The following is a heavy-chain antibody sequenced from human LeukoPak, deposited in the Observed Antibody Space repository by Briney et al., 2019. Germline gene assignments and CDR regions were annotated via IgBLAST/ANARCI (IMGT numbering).Heavy chain of an antibody. J-gene: IGHJ4*02. V-gene: IGHV7-4-1*02. CDR1: GYAFTNYA. CDR3: ARAFQSLGGLSLPDY. CDR2: IHPSTGNP. Sequence: ASVKVSCKASGYAFTNYAMNWVRQAPGQGLEWMGWIHPSTGNPAYAQGFTGRFVFSLDTSVSTTYMEISSLKAEDTAVYFCARAFQSLGGLSLPDYWGQGTLVTVSS. D-gene: IGHD3-16*02.